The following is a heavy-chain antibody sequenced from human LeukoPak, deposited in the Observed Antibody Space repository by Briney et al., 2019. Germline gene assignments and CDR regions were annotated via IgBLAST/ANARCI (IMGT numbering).Heavy chain of an antibody. Sequence: GGSLRLSCAASGFTFSNYWMSWVRQAPGKGLEWVSLIYNDDTTYYADSVKGRFTISGDNSKNTLYLQMNSLTAEDTAVYYCARDYRWGQGTLVTVSS. V-gene: IGHV3-53*01. D-gene: IGHD1-14*01. CDR3: ARDYR. CDR1: GFTFSNYW. CDR2: IYNDDTT. J-gene: IGHJ4*02.